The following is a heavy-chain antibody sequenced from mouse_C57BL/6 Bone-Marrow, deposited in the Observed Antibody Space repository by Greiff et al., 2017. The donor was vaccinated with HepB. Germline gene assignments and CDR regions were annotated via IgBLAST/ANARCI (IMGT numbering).Heavy chain of an antibody. CDR2: ISDGGSYT. V-gene: IGHV5-4*03. CDR3: ARGGPYYGSSYGYFDV. J-gene: IGHJ1*03. D-gene: IGHD1-1*01. CDR1: GFTFSSYA. Sequence: EVKVVESGGGLVKPGGSLKLSCAASGFTFSSYAMSWVRQTPEKRLEWVATISDGGSYTYYPDNVKGRFTISRDNAKNNLYLQMSHLKSEDTAMYYCARGGPYYGSSYGYFDVWGTGTTVTVSS.